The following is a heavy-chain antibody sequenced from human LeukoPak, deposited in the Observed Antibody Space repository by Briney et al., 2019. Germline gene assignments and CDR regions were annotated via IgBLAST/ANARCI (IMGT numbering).Heavy chain of an antibody. V-gene: IGHV3-30*03. CDR2: ISYDGSNK. CDR1: GFTFSSYG. Sequence: GGSLRLSCAASGFTFSSYGMHWVRQAPGKGLEWVAVISYDGSNKYYADSVKGRFTISRDNSKNTLYLQMNSLRAEDTAVYYCARDQEVSDIPDYWGQGTLVTVSS. CDR3: ARDQEVSDIPDY. D-gene: IGHD1-14*01. J-gene: IGHJ4*02.